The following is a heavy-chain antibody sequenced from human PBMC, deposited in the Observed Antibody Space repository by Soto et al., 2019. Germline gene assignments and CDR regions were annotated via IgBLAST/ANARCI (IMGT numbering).Heavy chain of an antibody. D-gene: IGHD3-10*01. J-gene: IGHJ4*02. CDR1: GFSFSSYA. V-gene: IGHV3-23*01. Sequence: EVQLLESGGGLVQPGGSLRLSCGASGFSFSSYAMSWVRQAPGKGLEWVSGISSSGGSTYYADSVKGRFTISRDNAKNTRYMQMNSLRAEETAVYSCAKQLMVRGVVLLFDYWGQGTLVTVSS. CDR2: ISSSGGST. CDR3: AKQLMVRGVVLLFDY.